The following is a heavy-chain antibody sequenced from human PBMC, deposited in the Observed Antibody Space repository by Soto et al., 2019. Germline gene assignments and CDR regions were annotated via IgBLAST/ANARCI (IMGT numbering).Heavy chain of an antibody. CDR2: TYYRSKWYN. Sequence: SQTLSLTCAISGDSVSSNSAAWNWVRQSPSRGLEWLGRTYYRSKWYNDYAVSVKSRITINPDTSKNQFSLQLNSVTPEDTAVYYCARGDYDFWRGYDAFDIWGQGTMVTVSS. CDR1: GDSVSSNSAA. V-gene: IGHV6-1*01. CDR3: ARGDYDFWRGYDAFDI. D-gene: IGHD3-3*01. J-gene: IGHJ3*02.